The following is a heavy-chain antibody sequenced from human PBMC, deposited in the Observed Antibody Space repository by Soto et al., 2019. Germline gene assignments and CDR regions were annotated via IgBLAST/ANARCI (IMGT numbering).Heavy chain of an antibody. Sequence: PSETLSLTCTVSGGSISSGDYYWSWIRQPPGKGLEWIGYIYYSGSTYYNPSLKSRVTISVDTSKNQFSLKLSSVTAADTAVYYCAGYYYDSSGSVWVLDPWGQGTLVTVSS. J-gene: IGHJ5*02. CDR1: GGSISSGDYY. CDR2: IYYSGST. CDR3: AGYYYDSSGSVWVLDP. V-gene: IGHV4-30-4*01. D-gene: IGHD3-22*01.